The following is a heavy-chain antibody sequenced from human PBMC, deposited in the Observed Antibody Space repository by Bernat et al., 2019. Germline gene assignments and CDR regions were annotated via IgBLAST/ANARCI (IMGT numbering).Heavy chain of an antibody. D-gene: IGHD6-19*01. CDR1: GYTFTSHG. J-gene: IGHJ2*01. V-gene: IGHV1-18*01. Sequence: QVQLVQSGAEVKKPGASVKVSCKASGYTFTSHGISWVRPAPGQGLEWMGWISAYNGNTNYAQKLQGRVTMTTDTSTSTAYMELRSLRSDDTAGYYCARPSSGWDYSVGYFDLWGRGTLVTVSS. CDR3: ARPSSGWDYSVGYFDL. CDR2: ISAYNGNT.